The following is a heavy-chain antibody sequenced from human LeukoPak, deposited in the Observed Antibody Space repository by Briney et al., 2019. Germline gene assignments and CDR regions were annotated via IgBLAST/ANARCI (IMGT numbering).Heavy chain of an antibody. CDR2: IYYSGTT. Sequence: SETLSLTCTVSGGSISSSPYYWGWIRQPPGKGLEWIGSIYYSGTTHYNPSLESRVTISVDTSKNQFSLKLASVTAADTAVYYCARAAYYYDSSGYFYAFDIWGQGTMVTVSS. CDR1: GGSISSSPYY. V-gene: IGHV4-39*07. CDR3: ARAAYYYDSSGYFYAFDI. D-gene: IGHD3-22*01. J-gene: IGHJ3*02.